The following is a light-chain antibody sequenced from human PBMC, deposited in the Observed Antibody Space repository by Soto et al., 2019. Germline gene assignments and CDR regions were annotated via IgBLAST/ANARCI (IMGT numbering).Light chain of an antibody. CDR1: QSVSRSY. CDR3: QQYGSSPYT. J-gene: IGKJ2*01. CDR2: GAS. Sequence: EIVLTQSPGTLSLSPGERATLSCRASQSVSRSYLAWYQQKPGQAPRLLIYGASSRATGIPDRFSGSGSGTDITLTISRLEPEDFAVYYCQQYGSSPYTFGKGTKLEIK. V-gene: IGKV3-20*01.